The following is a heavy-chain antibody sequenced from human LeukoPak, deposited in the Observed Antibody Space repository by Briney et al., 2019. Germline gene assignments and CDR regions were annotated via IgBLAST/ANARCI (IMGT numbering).Heavy chain of an antibody. J-gene: IGHJ4*02. CDR3: ARSRYGGSSPKFDY. V-gene: IGHV4-34*01. CDR1: GGSFTTHY. D-gene: IGHD2-15*01. CDR2: INHSGGT. Sequence: SETLSLTCAVYGGSFTTHYWSWIRQPPGKGLDWIGEINHSGGTNYNPSLKSRVTISQDTSVNQISLRLSSVTAADTAVYYCARSRYGGSSPKFDYWGQGTLVTVSS.